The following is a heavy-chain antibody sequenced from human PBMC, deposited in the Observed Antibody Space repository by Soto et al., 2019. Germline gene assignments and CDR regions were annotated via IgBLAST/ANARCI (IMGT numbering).Heavy chain of an antibody. Sequence: SETLSLTCTVSGGSISSGDYYWSWIRQPPGKGLEWIGYIYYSGSTYYNPSLKSRVTISVDTSKNQFSLKLSSVTAADTAVYCCARAIIWGNYYDSSGYSTIPAFDYWGQGTLVTVSS. D-gene: IGHD3-22*01. CDR1: GGSISSGDYY. CDR2: IYYSGST. J-gene: IGHJ4*02. V-gene: IGHV4-30-4*01. CDR3: ARAIIWGNYYDSSGYSTIPAFDY.